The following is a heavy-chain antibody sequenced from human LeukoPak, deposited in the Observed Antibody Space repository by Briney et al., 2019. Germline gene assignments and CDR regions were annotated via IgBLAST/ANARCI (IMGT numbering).Heavy chain of an antibody. CDR1: GGSFSGYY. CDR2: INHSGST. J-gene: IGHJ6*03. CDR3: ARMKWLVRYYYYYMDV. D-gene: IGHD6-19*01. Sequence: PSETLSLTCAVYGGSFSGYYWSWIRQPPGKGLEWIGEINHSGSTNYNPSLKSRVTISVDTSKNQFSLKLSSVTAADTAVYYCARMKWLVRYYYYYMDVWGKGTTVTISS. V-gene: IGHV4-34*01.